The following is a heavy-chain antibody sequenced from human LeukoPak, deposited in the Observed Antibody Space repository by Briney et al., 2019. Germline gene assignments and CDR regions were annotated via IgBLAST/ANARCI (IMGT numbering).Heavy chain of an antibody. J-gene: IGHJ4*02. CDR1: GFTFSSYS. D-gene: IGHD6-6*01. Sequence: WGSLRLSCAASGFTFSSYSMNWVRQTPGEGVEGVSYISTSSSTIDYADSVKGRFSISRDNAKNSLFLQMDSLRDEDTGVYYCARENRIVAPFDYWGQGTLVTVSS. CDR3: ARENRIVAPFDY. CDR2: ISTSSSTI. V-gene: IGHV3-48*02.